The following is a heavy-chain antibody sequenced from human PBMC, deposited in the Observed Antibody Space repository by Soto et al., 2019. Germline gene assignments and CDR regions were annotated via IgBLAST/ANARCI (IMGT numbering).Heavy chain of an antibody. CDR1: EFSFSSYA. CDR2: ISATGTTT. V-gene: IGHV3-23*01. CDR3: ETYSSPFDY. Sequence: PVGSLRLSCAASEFSFSSYALSWVRQAPGKGLEWVSAISATGTTTYYADSVKGRFTISRDNSKRTLFLQMDSLSPEDTAVYYFETYSSPFDYWGQGTLVTVSS. D-gene: IGHD6-13*01. J-gene: IGHJ4*02.